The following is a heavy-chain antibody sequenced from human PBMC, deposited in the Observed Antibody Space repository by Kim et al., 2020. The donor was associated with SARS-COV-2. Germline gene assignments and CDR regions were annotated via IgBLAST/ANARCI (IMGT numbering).Heavy chain of an antibody. V-gene: IGHV1-69*13. CDR3: ARGRELTLWFSAQSKDYYYYGMDV. CDR1: GGTFSSYA. CDR2: IIPIFGTA. J-gene: IGHJ6*02. Sequence: SVKVSCKASGGTFSSYAISWVRQAPGQGLEWMGGIIPIFGTANYAQKFQGRVTITADESTSTAYMELSSLRSEDTAVYYCARGRELTLWFSAQSKDYYYYGMDVWGQGTTVTVSS. D-gene: IGHD3-10*01.